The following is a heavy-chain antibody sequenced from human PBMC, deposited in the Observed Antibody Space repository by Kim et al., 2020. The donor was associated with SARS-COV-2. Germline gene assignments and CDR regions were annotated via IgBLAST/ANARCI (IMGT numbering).Heavy chain of an antibody. D-gene: IGHD6-19*01. CDR3: ARRRQWLVLGGFDY. J-gene: IGHJ4*02. Sequence: SETLSLTCAVYGGSFSGYYWSWIRQPPGKGLEWIGEINHSGSTNYNPSLKSRVTITVDTSKNQFSLKLSSVTAADTAVYYCARRRQWLVLGGFDYWGQGT. V-gene: IGHV4-34*01. CDR2: INHSGST. CDR1: GGSFSGYY.